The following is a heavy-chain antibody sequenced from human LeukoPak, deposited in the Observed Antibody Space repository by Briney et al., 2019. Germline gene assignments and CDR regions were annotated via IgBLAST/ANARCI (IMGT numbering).Heavy chain of an antibody. D-gene: IGHD2-2*01. CDR3: AKEFVPGAILSYYYMDV. J-gene: IGHJ6*03. CDR2: ISGSGGST. CDR1: GFTFSTYA. Sequence: GGSLRLSCVASGFTFSTYAMSWVRQAPGKGLEWVSAISGSGGSTHYAESVKGRFTISRDNSKNTLYLQMNSLRAEDTAVFYCAKEFVPGAILSYYYMDVWGRGTTVTVSS. V-gene: IGHV3-23*01.